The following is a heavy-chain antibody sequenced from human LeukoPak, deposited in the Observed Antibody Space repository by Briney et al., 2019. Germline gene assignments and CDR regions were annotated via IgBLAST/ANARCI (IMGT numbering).Heavy chain of an antibody. D-gene: IGHD3-10*01. J-gene: IGHJ6*03. CDR2: IYYSGST. CDR3: ARARGGSGSYKGYYYTDV. Sequence: PSETLSLTCTVSGGSISSSSSYWGWIRQPPGKGLEWIGSIYYSGSTYYNPSLKSRVTISVDTSKNQFSLKLSSVTAADTAVYYCARARGGSGSYKGYYYTDVWGKGTTVTVSS. CDR1: GGSISSSSSY. V-gene: IGHV4-39*07.